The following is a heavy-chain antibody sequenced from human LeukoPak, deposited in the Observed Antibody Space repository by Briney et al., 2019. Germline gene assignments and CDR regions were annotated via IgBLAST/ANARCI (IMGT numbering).Heavy chain of an antibody. Sequence: PSGTLSLTCTVSGDTINSLDLWSWVRQPPGKGLEWIGEMYLSGTTHSNPSVKSRVTISIDKSKNQFFLNLSSVTAADTAVYYCAGLVGRYSSGLYYYYFDYWGQGTLVTVSS. D-gene: IGHD3-22*01. CDR3: AGLVGRYSSGLYYYYFDY. CDR1: GDTINSLDL. V-gene: IGHV4-4*02. J-gene: IGHJ4*02. CDR2: MYLSGTT.